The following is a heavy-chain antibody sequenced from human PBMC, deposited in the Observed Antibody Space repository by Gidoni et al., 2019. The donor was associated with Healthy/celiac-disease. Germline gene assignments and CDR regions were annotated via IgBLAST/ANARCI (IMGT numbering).Heavy chain of an antibody. CDR1: GFTFSSYA. CDR2: ISGSGGST. V-gene: IGHV3-23*01. Sequence: EVQLLESGGGLVQPGGSLRLSCAASGFTFSSYAMSWVRQAPGKGLEWVSAISGSGGSTHYADSVKGRFTISRDNSKNTLYLQMNSLRAEDTAVYYCARASGYSYGGEYYFDYWGQGTLVTVSS. D-gene: IGHD5-18*01. CDR3: ARASGYSYGGEYYFDY. J-gene: IGHJ4*02.